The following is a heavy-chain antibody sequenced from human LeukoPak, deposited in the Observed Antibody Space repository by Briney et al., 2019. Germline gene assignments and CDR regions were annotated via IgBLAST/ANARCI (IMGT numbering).Heavy chain of an antibody. Sequence: PGGSLRLSCAASGFTFSSYGMHWVRQAPGKGLEWVAVISYDGSNKYYAGSVKGRFTISRDNSKNTLYLQMNSLRAEDTAVFYCAKDGRDGAFDIWGQGTMVTVSS. V-gene: IGHV3-30*18. D-gene: IGHD1-26*01. CDR3: AKDGRDGAFDI. J-gene: IGHJ3*02. CDR1: GFTFSSYG. CDR2: ISYDGSNK.